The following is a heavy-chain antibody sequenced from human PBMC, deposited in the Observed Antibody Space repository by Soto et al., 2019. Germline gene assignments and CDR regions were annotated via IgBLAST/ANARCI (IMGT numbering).Heavy chain of an antibody. Sequence: ASVKVSCKASGYTFTSYDINWVRQATGQGLEWMGWMNPNSGNTGYAQKFQGRVTMTRNTSISTAYMELSSLRSEDTAVYYCARVMEDIVLMVYEYYYFGYWGQGTLVTVAS. J-gene: IGHJ4*02. CDR3: ARVMEDIVLMVYEYYYFGY. D-gene: IGHD2-8*01. CDR2: MNPNSGNT. V-gene: IGHV1-8*01. CDR1: GYTFTSYD.